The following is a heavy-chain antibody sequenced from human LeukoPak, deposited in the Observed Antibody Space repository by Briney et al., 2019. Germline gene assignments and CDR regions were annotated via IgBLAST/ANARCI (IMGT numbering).Heavy chain of an antibody. D-gene: IGHD6-6*01. V-gene: IGHV3-30*02. CDR3: AKEGTIAARGFYFDY. Sequence: GGSLRLSCAASGFTFSSYGMHWARQAPGKGLEWVAFIRYDGSNKYYADSVKGRFTISRDNSKNTLYLQMNSLRAEDTAVYYCAKEGTIAARGFYFDYWGQGTLVTVSS. CDR1: GFTFSSYG. J-gene: IGHJ4*02. CDR2: IRYDGSNK.